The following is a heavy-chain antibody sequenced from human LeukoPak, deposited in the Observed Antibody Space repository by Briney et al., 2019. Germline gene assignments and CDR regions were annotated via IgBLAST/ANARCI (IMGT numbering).Heavy chain of an antibody. Sequence: PGGSLRLSCAASGLSFSNYAMSWVRQAPGKGLEWVSAISGGGGTTYYTDSVKGRFTISRDNSKNTLYLQMNSLRAEDTAVYYCAKDLSGGYDYFDYWGQGTLVTVSS. J-gene: IGHJ4*02. CDR1: GLSFSNYA. V-gene: IGHV3-23*01. D-gene: IGHD5-12*01. CDR2: ISGGGGTT. CDR3: AKDLSGGYDYFDY.